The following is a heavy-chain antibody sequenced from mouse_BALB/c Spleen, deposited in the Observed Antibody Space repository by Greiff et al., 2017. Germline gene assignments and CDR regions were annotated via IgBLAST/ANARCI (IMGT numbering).Heavy chain of an antibody. CDR1: GYTFTSYW. D-gene: IGHD2-4*01. CDR2: IYPGNSDT. J-gene: IGHJ4*01. Sequence: EVQRVESGTVLARPGASVKMSCKASGYTFTSYWMHWVKQRPGQGLEWIGAIYPGNSDTSYNQKFKGKAKLTAVTSTSTAYMELSSLTNEDSAVYYCTRHYDEYAMDYWGQGTSVTVSS. V-gene: IGHV1-5*01. CDR3: TRHYDEYAMDY.